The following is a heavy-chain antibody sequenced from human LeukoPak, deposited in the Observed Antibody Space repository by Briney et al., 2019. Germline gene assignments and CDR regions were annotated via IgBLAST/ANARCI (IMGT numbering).Heavy chain of an antibody. D-gene: IGHD6-19*01. V-gene: IGHV4-59*01. Sequence: PSETLSLTCTVSGGSISSYYWSWIRQPPGKGLEWIGYIYYSGSTNYNPSLTSRVTISVDTSKNQFSLKLSSVTAADTAVCYCARQHSSGWTPYYFDYWGQGTLVTVSS. CDR3: ARQHSSGWTPYYFDY. CDR2: IYYSGST. J-gene: IGHJ4*02. CDR1: GGSISSYY.